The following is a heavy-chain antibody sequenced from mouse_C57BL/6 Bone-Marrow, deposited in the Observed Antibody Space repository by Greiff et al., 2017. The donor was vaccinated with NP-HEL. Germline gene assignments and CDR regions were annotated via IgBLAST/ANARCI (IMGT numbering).Heavy chain of an antibody. J-gene: IGHJ3*01. CDR3: ARNYGSSYVAY. CDR1: GFTFSDYY. D-gene: IGHD1-1*01. CDR2: ISNGGGST. Sequence: EVMLVESGGGLVQPGGSLKLSCAASGFTFSDYYMYWVRQTPEKRLEWVAYISNGGGSTYYPDTVKGRFTISRDNAKNTLYLQMSRLKSEDTAMYYCARNYGSSYVAYWGQGTLVTVSA. V-gene: IGHV5-12*01.